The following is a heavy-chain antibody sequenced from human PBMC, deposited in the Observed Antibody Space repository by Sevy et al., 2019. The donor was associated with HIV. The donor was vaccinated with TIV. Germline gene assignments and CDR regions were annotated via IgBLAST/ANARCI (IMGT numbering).Heavy chain of an antibody. CDR2: ISYDGSNK. V-gene: IGHV3-30-3*01. J-gene: IGHJ3*02. Sequence: GGSLRLSCAASGFTFSSYAMHWVRQAPGKGLEWVAVISYDGSNKYYADSVKGRFTISRDNSKNTLYLQMNSLRGEDTAVYYCARDSVAKHYYDSSDDAFDIWGQGTMVTVSS. CDR1: GFTFSSYA. D-gene: IGHD3-22*01. CDR3: ARDSVAKHYYDSSDDAFDI.